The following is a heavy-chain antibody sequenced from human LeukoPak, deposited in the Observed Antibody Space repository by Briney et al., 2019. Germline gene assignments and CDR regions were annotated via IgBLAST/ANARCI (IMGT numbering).Heavy chain of an antibody. Sequence: GGSLRLSCAASGFTFSNAWMSWVRQAPGKGLEWVGCIKSKTDGGTTDYAAPVKGRFTISRDDSKNTLYLQMNSLKTEDTAVYYCRYYGSGSYSQYYYFDYWGQGTLVTVSS. V-gene: IGHV3-15*01. CDR1: GFTFSNAW. CDR2: IKSKTDGGTT. D-gene: IGHD3-10*01. J-gene: IGHJ4*02. CDR3: RYYGSGSYSQYYYFDY.